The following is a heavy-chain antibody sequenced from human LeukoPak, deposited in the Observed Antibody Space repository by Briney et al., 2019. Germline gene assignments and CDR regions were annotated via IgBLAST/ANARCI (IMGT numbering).Heavy chain of an antibody. CDR2: IYTSGST. Sequence: SETLSLTCTVSGGSISSYYWSWIRQPPGKGLEWIGRIYTSGSTNYNPSLKSRVTMSVDTSKNQFSLKLSSVTAADTAVYYCARGPTYSSSWYVWFDPWGQGTLVTVSS. J-gene: IGHJ5*02. CDR1: GGSISSYY. D-gene: IGHD6-13*01. V-gene: IGHV4-4*07. CDR3: ARGPTYSSSWYVWFDP.